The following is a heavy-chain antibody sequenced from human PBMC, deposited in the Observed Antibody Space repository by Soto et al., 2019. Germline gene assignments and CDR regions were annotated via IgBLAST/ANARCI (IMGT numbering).Heavy chain of an antibody. V-gene: IGHV4-30-4*01. CDR2: IYYSGST. CDR3: ARGQEGVRFLAWFDP. J-gene: IGHJ5*02. CDR1: GGSISSGDYY. Sequence: QVQLQESGPGLVKPSQTLSLTCTVSGGSISSGDYYWSWIRQPPGKGLEWIGYIYYSGSTYYNPSLQSRVTISVDTSKNQFALKLSSVTAADTAVYYCARGQEGVRFLAWFDPWGQGTLVTVSS. D-gene: IGHD3-3*01.